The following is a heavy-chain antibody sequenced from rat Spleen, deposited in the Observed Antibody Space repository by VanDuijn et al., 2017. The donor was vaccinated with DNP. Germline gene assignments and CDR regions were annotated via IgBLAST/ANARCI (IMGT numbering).Heavy chain of an antibody. CDR1: GFTLSHYN. CDR3: ARSWGDDGYPPFAY. V-gene: IGHV5S10*01. J-gene: IGHJ3*01. D-gene: IGHD1-12*03. CDR2: IIYDGSRT. Sequence: EVQVVESGGGLVQPGRSLKLSCAASGFTLSHYNMAWVRQAPKKGLDWVATIIYDGSRTYYRNSVKGRFTISRDNAKSTLYLQMDSLRSEDTATYYCARSWGDDGYPPFAYWGQGTLVTVSS.